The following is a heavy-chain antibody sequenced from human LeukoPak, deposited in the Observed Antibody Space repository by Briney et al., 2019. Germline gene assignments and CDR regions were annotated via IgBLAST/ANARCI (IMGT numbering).Heavy chain of an antibody. V-gene: IGHV3-66*01. CDR2: IYSGGST. D-gene: IGHD5-24*01. J-gene: IGHJ4*02. CDR1: GFTFSSYS. Sequence: GGSLRLSCAASGFTFSSYSLNWVRQAPGKGLEWVSVIYSGGSTYYADSVKGRFTISRDNSKNTVYLRMNSLRAEDTAVYYCARESSGWLQLFDYWGQGTLVTVSS. CDR3: ARESSGWLQLFDY.